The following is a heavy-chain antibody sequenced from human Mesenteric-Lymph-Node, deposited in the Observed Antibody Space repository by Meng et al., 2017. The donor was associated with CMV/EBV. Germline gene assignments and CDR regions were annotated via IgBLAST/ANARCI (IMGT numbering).Heavy chain of an antibody. Sequence: SETLSLTCTVSGDSISSYYWSWIRQPPGKGLEWIAYMYYSGRTNYNASLQSRVTISIDTSKNQFSLKLSSVTAADTAVYYCAREGVSYDSSGYYQGYYGMDVWGQGTTVTVSS. D-gene: IGHD3-22*01. CDR2: MYYSGRT. CDR3: AREGVSYDSSGYYQGYYGMDV. J-gene: IGHJ6*02. CDR1: GDSISSYY. V-gene: IGHV4-59*01.